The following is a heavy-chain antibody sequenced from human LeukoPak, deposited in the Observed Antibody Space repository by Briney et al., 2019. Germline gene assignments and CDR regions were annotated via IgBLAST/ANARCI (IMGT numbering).Heavy chain of an antibody. J-gene: IGHJ4*02. D-gene: IGHD4-17*01. CDR1: GGSISSYY. CDR3: ARAVNDYGDYFFNY. V-gene: IGHV4-59*01. CDR2: IYYSGST. Sequence: SETLSLTCTVSGGSISSYYSSWIRQPPGKGLEWIGYIYYSGSTNYNPSLKSRVTISVDTSKNQFSLKLSSVTAADTAVYYCARAVNDYGDYFFNYWGQGTLVTVSS.